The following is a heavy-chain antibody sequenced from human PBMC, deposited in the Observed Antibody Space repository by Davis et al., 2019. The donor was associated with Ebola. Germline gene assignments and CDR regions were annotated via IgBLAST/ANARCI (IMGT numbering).Heavy chain of an antibody. CDR3: ARRMDV. V-gene: IGHV4-39*01. J-gene: IGHJ6*02. CDR1: GGSIGSYY. Sequence: SETLSLTCTVSGGSIGSYYWSWIRQPPGMGLDWIGSIYYSGSTYYNPSLKSRVTTSVDTSKNQFSLKLSSVTAADTAVYYCARRMDVWGQGTTVTVSS. CDR2: IYYSGST.